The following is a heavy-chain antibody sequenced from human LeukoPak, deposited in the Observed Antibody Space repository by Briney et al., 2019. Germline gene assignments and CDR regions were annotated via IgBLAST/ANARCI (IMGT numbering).Heavy chain of an antibody. V-gene: IGHV1-2*02. D-gene: IGHD4-17*01. J-gene: IGHJ4*02. CDR3: ARDIDYGDYVLDY. Sequence: MHWVRQAPGQGLEWMGWINPNSGGTNYAQKFQGRVTMTRDTSISTAYMELSRLRSDDTAVYYCARDIDYGDYVLDYWGQGTLVTVSS. CDR2: INPNSGGT.